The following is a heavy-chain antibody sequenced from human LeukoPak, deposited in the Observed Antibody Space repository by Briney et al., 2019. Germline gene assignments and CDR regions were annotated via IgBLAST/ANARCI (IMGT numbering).Heavy chain of an antibody. CDR1: GGTFSSYA. D-gene: IGHD3-10*01. CDR3: ARNYGSGSYYNLPGSDY. J-gene: IGHJ4*02. Sequence: ASVKVSCKASGGTFSSYAISWVRQALGQGLEWMGGIIPIFGTANYAQKFQGRVTITADKSTSTAYMELSSLRSEDTAVYYCARNYGSGSYYNLPGSDYWGQGTLVTVSS. CDR2: IIPIFGTA. V-gene: IGHV1-69*06.